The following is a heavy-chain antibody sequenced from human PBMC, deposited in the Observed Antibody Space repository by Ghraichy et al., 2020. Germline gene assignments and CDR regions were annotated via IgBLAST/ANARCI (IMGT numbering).Heavy chain of an antibody. D-gene: IGHD3-22*01. V-gene: IGHV3-21*01. CDR2: ISSSSSYI. J-gene: IGHJ5*02. CDR3: AREEYYYDSSGYYYDWAAPNRTGQTDWFDA. Sequence: GSLRLSCAASGFTFSSYSMNWVRQAPGKGLEWVSSISSSSSYIYYADSVKGRFTISRDNAKNSLYLQMNSLRAEDTAVYYCAREEYYYDSSGYYYDWAAPNRTGQTDWFDAWGQGTLVTVSS. CDR1: GFTFSSYS.